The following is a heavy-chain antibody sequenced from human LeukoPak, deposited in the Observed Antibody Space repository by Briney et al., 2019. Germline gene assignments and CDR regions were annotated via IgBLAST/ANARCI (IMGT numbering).Heavy chain of an antibody. Sequence: SETLSLTCTVSGGSISSYYWSWIRQPLGKGLEWIGYIYYSGSTNYNPSLKSRVTISVDTSKNQFSLKLSSVTAADTAVYYCARHSHYYGSGSRHYFDYWGQGTLVTVSS. CDR1: GGSISSYY. CDR3: ARHSHYYGSGSRHYFDY. D-gene: IGHD3-10*01. CDR2: IYYSGST. J-gene: IGHJ4*02. V-gene: IGHV4-59*08.